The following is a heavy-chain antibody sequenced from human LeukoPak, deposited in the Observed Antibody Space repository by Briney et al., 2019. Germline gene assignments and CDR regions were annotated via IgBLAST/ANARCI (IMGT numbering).Heavy chain of an antibody. Sequence: KSSETLSLTCAVYGGSFSGYYWSWIRQPPGKGLEWIGEINHSGSTNYNPSLKSRVTISVDTSKNQFSLKLSSVTAADTAVYYCAREEVGTGSADYWGQGTLVTVSS. CDR2: INHSGST. CDR1: GGSFSGYY. J-gene: IGHJ4*02. CDR3: AREEVGTGSADY. D-gene: IGHD1-26*01. V-gene: IGHV4-34*01.